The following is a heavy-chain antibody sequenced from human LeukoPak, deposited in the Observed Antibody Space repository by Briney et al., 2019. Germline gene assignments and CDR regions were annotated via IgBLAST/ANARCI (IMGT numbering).Heavy chain of an antibody. Sequence: IPSETLSLTCTVSGGSISSSSYWWGWIRQPPGEGLEWIGSVYYSGTTYYNPPLKSRVTISVDTSKNQFSLKVSSVTAADTAVYYCARRRSGYYFDYWGQGTLVTVSS. CDR1: GGSISSSSYW. D-gene: IGHD3-22*01. CDR3: ARRRSGYYFDY. CDR2: VYYSGTT. V-gene: IGHV4-39*01. J-gene: IGHJ4*02.